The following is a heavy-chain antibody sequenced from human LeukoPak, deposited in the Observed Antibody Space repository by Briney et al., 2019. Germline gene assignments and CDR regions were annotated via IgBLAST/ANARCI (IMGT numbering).Heavy chain of an antibody. CDR1: GFTVSSNH. CDR3: ARDQYSGYAADVDWFDP. V-gene: IGHV3-48*03. J-gene: IGHJ5*02. CDR2: ISSSGSTI. Sequence: GGSLRLSCAASGFTVSSNHMSWVRQAPGKGLEWVSYISSSGSTIYYADSVKGRFTISRDNAKNSLYLQMNSLRAEDTAVYYCARDQYSGYAADVDWFDPWGQGTLVTVSS. D-gene: IGHD5-12*01.